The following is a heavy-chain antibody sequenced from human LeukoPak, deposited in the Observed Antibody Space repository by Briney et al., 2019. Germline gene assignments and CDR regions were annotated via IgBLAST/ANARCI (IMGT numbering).Heavy chain of an antibody. V-gene: IGHV1-46*01. J-gene: IGHJ4*02. CDR2: INPTSGST. CDR3: AREKRLTMVRGVLDY. D-gene: IGHD3-10*01. CDR1: RYTAIDYY. Sequence: ASVKVSCKASRYTAIDYYMHWVRQAPGQGLEWMGMINPTSGSTDYAQTFQGRVTMTRDTSTSTVYMELSSLRTEDTAVYYCAREKRLTMVRGVLDYWGQGTLVTVSS.